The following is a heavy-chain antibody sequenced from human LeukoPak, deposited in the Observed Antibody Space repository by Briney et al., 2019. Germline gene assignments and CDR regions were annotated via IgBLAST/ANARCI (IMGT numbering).Heavy chain of an antibody. CDR1: GFTFSNYD. J-gene: IGHJ4*02. D-gene: IGHD6-13*01. CDR3: AKAIAATGRWWIFDY. CDR2: ISGSGTST. V-gene: IGHV3-23*01. Sequence: GGSLRLSCAASGFTFSNYDMGWVRQAPGEGLEWVSTISGSGTSTYYTDSVKGRFTISRDNPKNAQYLQMNSLGAEDTAVYYCAKAIAATGRWWIFDYWGQGTLVTVSS.